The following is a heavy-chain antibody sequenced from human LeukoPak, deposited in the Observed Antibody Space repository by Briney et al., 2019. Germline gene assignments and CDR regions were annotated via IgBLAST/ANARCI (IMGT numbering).Heavy chain of an antibody. J-gene: IGHJ4*02. CDR2: INPNSGGT. D-gene: IGHD3-22*01. Sequence: ASVKVSCKASGGTFSSYAISWVRQAPGQGLEWMGWINPNSGGTNYAQKFQGRVTMTRDTSISTAYMELSRLRSDDTAVYYCARDRSGYYQIPFDYWGQGTLVTVSS. V-gene: IGHV1-2*02. CDR3: ARDRSGYYQIPFDY. CDR1: GGTFSSYA.